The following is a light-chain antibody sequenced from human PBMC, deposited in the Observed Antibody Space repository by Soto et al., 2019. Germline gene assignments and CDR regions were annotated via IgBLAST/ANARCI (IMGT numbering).Light chain of an antibody. Sequence: QSALTQPRSVSGSPGQSVTISCSGTSSDVGGYNYVSWYQQHPGKAPNLMIYDVTKRPSGVPDRFSGSKSGNTASLTISGLQTEDEADYYCCSFVGYYTPYVFGTGTKVTVL. CDR1: SSDVGGYNY. J-gene: IGLJ1*01. CDR3: CSFVGYYTPYV. CDR2: DVT. V-gene: IGLV2-11*01.